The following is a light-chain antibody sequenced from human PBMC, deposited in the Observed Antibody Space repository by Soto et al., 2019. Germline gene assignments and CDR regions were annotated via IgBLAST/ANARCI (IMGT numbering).Light chain of an antibody. V-gene: IGKV3-15*01. CDR3: QQYNNWWT. CDR1: QSVSSS. J-gene: IGKJ1*01. CDR2: GAS. Sequence: EIVMTQSPATLSVSPGERATLSCRASQSVSSSLAWYQQKPGQAPRLLIYGASTRATGIPARFSGSGSETEFTLTISSLQSEDFAVSSCQQYNNWWTFGKGTKVEIK.